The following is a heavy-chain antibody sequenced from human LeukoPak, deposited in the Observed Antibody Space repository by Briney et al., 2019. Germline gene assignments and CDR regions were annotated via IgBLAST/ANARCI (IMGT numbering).Heavy chain of an antibody. D-gene: IGHD2-15*01. Sequence: PGGSLRLSCAASGFTFRSYAMHWVRQAPGKGLEWVAVISYDGSNKYYADSVKGRFTISRDNSKNTLYLQMNSLRAEDTAVYYCARDDCSGGSCYLVRGMDVWGQGTTVTVSS. V-gene: IGHV3-30-3*01. CDR2: ISYDGSNK. CDR1: GFTFRSYA. J-gene: IGHJ6*02. CDR3: ARDDCSGGSCYLVRGMDV.